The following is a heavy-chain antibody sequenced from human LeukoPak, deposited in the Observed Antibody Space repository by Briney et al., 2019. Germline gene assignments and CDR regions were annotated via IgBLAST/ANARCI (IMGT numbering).Heavy chain of an antibody. J-gene: IGHJ4*02. CDR2: ISSSSSYI. D-gene: IGHD2-2*01. CDR3: ARIGVVVPAAARAFDY. Sequence: GGSLRLSCAASGFTFSSYSMNWVRQAPGKGLEWVSSISSSSSYIYYADSVKGRFTISRDNAKNSLYLQMNSLRAEDTAVYYCARIGVVVPAAARAFDYWGQGTLVTVSS. V-gene: IGHV3-21*01. CDR1: GFTFSSYS.